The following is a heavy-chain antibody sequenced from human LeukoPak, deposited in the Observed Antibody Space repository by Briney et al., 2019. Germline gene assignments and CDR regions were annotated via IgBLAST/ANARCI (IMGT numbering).Heavy chain of an antibody. J-gene: IGHJ4*02. Sequence: PGGSLRLSCTVSGFTVSSNSMSWVRQAPGKGLEWVSFIYSDNTHYSDSVKGRFTISRDNSKNTLYLQMNSLRAEDTAVYYCAKGLLWFGEPYWGQGTLVTVSS. CDR3: AKGLLWFGEPY. CDR1: GFTVSSNS. CDR2: IYSDNT. D-gene: IGHD3-10*01. V-gene: IGHV3-66*03.